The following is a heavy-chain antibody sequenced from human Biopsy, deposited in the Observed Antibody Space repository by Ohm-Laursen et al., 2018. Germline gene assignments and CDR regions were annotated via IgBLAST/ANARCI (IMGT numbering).Heavy chain of an antibody. J-gene: IGHJ4*02. CDR1: SGSIRTGDYY. CDR2: IYYTGST. Sequence: SETLSLTCTVSSGSIRTGDYYWTWIRQPPGKGLEWIGYIYYTGSTNYSPSLESRVIMSVDTSKNQFSLRLSSVTAADTAVYYCARRDYRNGFKFDFWGQGTLVTVSS. V-gene: IGHV4-61*08. D-gene: IGHD3-16*01. CDR3: ARRDYRNGFKFDF.